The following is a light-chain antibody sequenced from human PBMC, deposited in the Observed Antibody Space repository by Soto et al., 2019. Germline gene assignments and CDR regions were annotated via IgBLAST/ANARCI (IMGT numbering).Light chain of an antibody. CDR3: QSADSSGTYVV. CDR1: ALPNEY. V-gene: IGLV3-25*03. J-gene: IGLJ2*01. CDR2: KDS. Sequence: SYELTQPPSVSVSPGQTARITCSGDALPNEYAYWYQQKPGQAPVLVKYKDSERPSGIPERFSGSSSGTTVTLTISGVQAEDEADYYCQSADSSGTYVVFGEGTKLTVL.